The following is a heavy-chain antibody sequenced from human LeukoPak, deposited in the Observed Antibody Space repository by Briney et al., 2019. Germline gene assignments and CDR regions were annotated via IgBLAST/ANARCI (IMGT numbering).Heavy chain of an antibody. Sequence: SETLSLTRTVSGGSINGYYWSWIRQPPGKGLEWIGYISFTGSTDYNPSLKSRVAISVDTSKNQFSLRLSSVTTADTAIYYCPRGYHDYEDYNPFDYWGQGALVTVSS. J-gene: IGHJ4*02. D-gene: IGHD4-17*01. CDR2: ISFTGST. V-gene: IGHV4-59*01. CDR1: GGSINGYY. CDR3: PRGYHDYEDYNPFDY.